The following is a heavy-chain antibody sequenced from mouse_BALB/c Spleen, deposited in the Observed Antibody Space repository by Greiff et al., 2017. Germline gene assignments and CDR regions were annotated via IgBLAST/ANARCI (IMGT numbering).Heavy chain of an antibody. V-gene: IGHV2-9-2*01. CDR3: VRDRGSFDY. J-gene: IGHJ2*01. CDR2: IWTGGGT. D-gene: IGHD3-1*01. CDR1: GFSLTSYD. Sequence: ESGPGLVAPSQSLSITCTVSGFSLTSYDISWIRQPPGKGLEWLGVIWTGGGTNYNSAFMSRLSISKDNSKSQVFLKMNSLQTDDTAIYYCVRDRGSFDYWGQGTTLTVSS.